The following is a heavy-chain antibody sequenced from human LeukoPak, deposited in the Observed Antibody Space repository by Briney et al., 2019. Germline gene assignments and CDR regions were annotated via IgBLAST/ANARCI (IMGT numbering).Heavy chain of an antibody. J-gene: IGHJ4*02. CDR3: ARALDMVATITPIDY. Sequence: GGSLRLSCAASGFTFSSYSMNWVRQAPGKGLEWVSSISSSSSYIYYAGSVKGRFTISRDNAKNSLYLQMNSLRAEDTAVYYCARALDMVATITPIDYWGQGTLVTVSS. CDR2: ISSSSSYI. CDR1: GFTFSSYS. D-gene: IGHD5-12*01. V-gene: IGHV3-21*01.